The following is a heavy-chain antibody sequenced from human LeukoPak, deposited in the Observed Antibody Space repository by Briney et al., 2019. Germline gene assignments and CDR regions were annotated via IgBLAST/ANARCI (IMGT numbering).Heavy chain of an antibody. J-gene: IGHJ6*02. D-gene: IGHD2-2*01. CDR2: IIPILGIA. V-gene: IGHV1-69*04. CDR3: ARGYCSSTSCYSDYYYYYGMDV. CDR1: GGTFSSYA. Sequence: EASVEVSCKASGGTFSSYAISWVRQAPGQGLEWMGRIIPILGIANYAQKFQGRVTITADKSTSTAYMELSSLRSEDTAVYYCARGYCSSTSCYSDYYYYYGMDVWGQGTTVTVSS.